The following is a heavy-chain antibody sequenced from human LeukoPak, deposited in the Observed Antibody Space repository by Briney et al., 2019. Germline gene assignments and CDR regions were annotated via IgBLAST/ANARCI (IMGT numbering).Heavy chain of an antibody. J-gene: IGHJ4*02. CDR1: GLTFTSHG. CDR2: ISYDGSNK. CDR3: ARDVYSSGWYGDY. Sequence: PGTSLRLSCATSGLTFTSHGFHWVRQAAGKGLEWVAVISYDGSNKYYADSVKGRFTISRDNSKNTLYLQMNSLRAEDTAVYYCARDVYSSGWYGDYWGQGTLVTVSS. D-gene: IGHD6-19*01. V-gene: IGHV3-30*19.